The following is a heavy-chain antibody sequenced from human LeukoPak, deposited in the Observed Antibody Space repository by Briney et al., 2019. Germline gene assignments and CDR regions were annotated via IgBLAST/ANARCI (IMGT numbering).Heavy chain of an antibody. CDR2: ILYSGST. D-gene: IGHD6-25*01. CDR3: ARGGRITAAVGFNWFDP. V-gene: IGHV4-39*07. J-gene: IGHJ5*02. CDR1: GGSISSSSYY. Sequence: PSETLSLTCAVSGGSISSSSYYWGWIRQPPGKGLEWIGSILYSGSTYYNPSLKRRVTISTDPSKNQFSLKLSSVTAADTALYYYARGGRITAAVGFNWFDPWGQGTLVTVSS.